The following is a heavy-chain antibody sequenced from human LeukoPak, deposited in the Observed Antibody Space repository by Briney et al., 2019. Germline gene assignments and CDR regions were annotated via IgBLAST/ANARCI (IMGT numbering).Heavy chain of an antibody. J-gene: IGHJ4*02. Sequence: QSGGSLRLSCAASGFTFSSYSMNWVRQAPEKGLEWVAFIRSTAYGATTEYAASVKDRFTISRDDSKRIAYLQMNSLKTDDTAVYYCTRGVYQLLYFDYWGQGALVTVSS. CDR3: TRGVYQLLYFDY. D-gene: IGHD6-13*01. CDR2: IRSTAYGATT. CDR1: GFTFSSYS. V-gene: IGHV3-49*04.